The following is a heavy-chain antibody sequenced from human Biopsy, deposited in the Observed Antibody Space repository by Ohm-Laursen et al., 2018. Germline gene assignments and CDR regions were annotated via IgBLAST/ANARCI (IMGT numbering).Heavy chain of an antibody. CDR3: ARGSNDFGGLYFPR. CDR2: ISYTGYT. J-gene: IGHJ4*02. CDR1: GGSFTGHY. Sequence: GTLSLTCTVSGGSFTGHYWSWIRHPPGKGLEWIGHISYTGYTSYNASLKSRVTISVDTSRNHFSLRLSSLTAADTAVYYCARGSNDFGGLYFPRWGQGTLLTVSS. V-gene: IGHV4-59*11. D-gene: IGHD4-23*01.